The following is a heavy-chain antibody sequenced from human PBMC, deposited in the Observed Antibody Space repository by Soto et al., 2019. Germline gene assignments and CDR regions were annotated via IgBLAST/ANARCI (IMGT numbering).Heavy chain of an antibody. CDR1: VGSISIGAYY. CDR2: IYYSGST. D-gene: IGHD5-18*01. Sequence: PTEALCVSCTFSVGSISIGAYYWSGIRQYPGKGLEWIGYIYYSGSTYYNPSLKSRVTISVDTSKNQFSLKLSSVTAADTAVYYCARGNVDTAMVRLDYWGQGTLVTGS. V-gene: IGHV4-31*03. CDR3: ARGNVDTAMVRLDY. J-gene: IGHJ4*02.